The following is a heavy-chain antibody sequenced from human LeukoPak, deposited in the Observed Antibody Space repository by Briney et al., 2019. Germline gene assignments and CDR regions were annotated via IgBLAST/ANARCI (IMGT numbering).Heavy chain of an antibody. D-gene: IGHD6-13*01. J-gene: IGHJ6*03. V-gene: IGHV1-46*01. CDR1: GYTFTNSY. CDR3: ARDVGSSSWHGKYYYYYYMDV. Sequence: ASVKVSCKASGYTFTNSYIHWVRQAPGQVLEWMGLINPDGGNTNYAQNFQGRVTLTRDTSTSTVYMELSSLRSDDTAVYYCARDVGSSSWHGKYYYYYYMDVWGKGTTVTISS. CDR2: INPDGGNT.